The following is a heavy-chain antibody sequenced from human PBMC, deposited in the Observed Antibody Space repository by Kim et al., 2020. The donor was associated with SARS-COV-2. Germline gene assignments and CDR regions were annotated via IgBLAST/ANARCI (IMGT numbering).Heavy chain of an antibody. V-gene: IGHV3-48*03. Sequence: GGSLRLSCSSSGFTFSSYEMNWVRQTPGKGLEWVSYIGTSGGTKFYADSVKGRFTISRDNAKNSLYLQMSALRVDDTAIYYCAREEYSSMWKDHFDYWGQGTLVTVSS. CDR3: AREEYSSMWKDHFDY. CDR2: IGTSGGTK. J-gene: IGHJ4*02. CDR1: GFTFSSYE. D-gene: IGHD2-2*01.